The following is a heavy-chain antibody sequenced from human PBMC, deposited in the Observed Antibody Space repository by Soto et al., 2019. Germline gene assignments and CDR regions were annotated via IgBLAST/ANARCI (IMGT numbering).Heavy chain of an antibody. CDR1: GFTFNNFA. V-gene: IGHV3-23*01. CDR3: AKVSFASSPYYYDH. J-gene: IGHJ4*02. D-gene: IGHD3-3*01. CDR2: IDGSGLST. Sequence: PGGSLRLSCAASGFTFNNFAMSWVRQAPGQGLEWVSAIDGSGLSTYYADSVKGRFAISRDNSKNTLYLQMNSLRAEDTAVYYCAKVSFASSPYYYDHWGQGTLVTVSS.